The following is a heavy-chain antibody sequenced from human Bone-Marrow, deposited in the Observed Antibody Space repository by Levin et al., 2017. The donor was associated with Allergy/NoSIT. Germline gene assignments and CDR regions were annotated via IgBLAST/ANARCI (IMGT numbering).Heavy chain of an antibody. CDR1: GFTFGDYA. CDR2: IRAKEYAETR. D-gene: IGHD3/OR15-3a*01. Sequence: PGGSLRLSCRTSGFTFGDYAMSWVRQAPGRGLEWVAFIRAKEYAETRDYAPSVRGRFIISRDDAESIAYLQMNSLKTEDTAVYYCTRPPYYDFWTGSFPTTRDYWGPGTLVTVSS. V-gene: IGHV3-49*04. J-gene: IGHJ4*02. CDR3: TRPPYYDFWTGSFPTTRDY.